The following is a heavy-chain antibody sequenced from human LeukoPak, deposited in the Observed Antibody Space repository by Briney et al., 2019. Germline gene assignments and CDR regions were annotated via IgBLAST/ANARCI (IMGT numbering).Heavy chain of an antibody. CDR1: GYSFTSYW. V-gene: IGHV5-51*01. Sequence: GESLKISCKGSGYSFTSYWIGWVRQMPGKGLEWMGIIYPGDSDTRYSPSFQGQVTISADKSISTAYLQWSSLKASDTAVYYCALGLGYCSSTSCQLFDYWGQGTLVTVSS. J-gene: IGHJ4*02. D-gene: IGHD2-2*01. CDR3: ALGLGYCSSTSCQLFDY. CDR2: IYPGDSDT.